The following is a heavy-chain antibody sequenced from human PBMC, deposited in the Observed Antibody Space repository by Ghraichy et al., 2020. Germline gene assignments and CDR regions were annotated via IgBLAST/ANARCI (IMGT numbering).Heavy chain of an antibody. CDR1: GFSLSTSGVG. V-gene: IGHV2-5*02. Sequence: SGPTLVKPTQTLTLTCTFSGFSLSTSGVGVGWIRQPPGKALEWLALIYWDDDKRYSPSLKSRLTITKDTSKNQVVLTMTNMDPVDTATYYCAHDTLRYYYDSSGYSKTFDYWGQGTLVTVSS. D-gene: IGHD3-22*01. CDR3: AHDTLRYYYDSSGYSKTFDY. CDR2: IYWDDDK. J-gene: IGHJ4*02.